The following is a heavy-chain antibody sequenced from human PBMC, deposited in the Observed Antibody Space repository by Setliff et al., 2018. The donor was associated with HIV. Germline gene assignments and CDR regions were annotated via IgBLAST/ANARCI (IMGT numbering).Heavy chain of an antibody. J-gene: IGHJ4*03. CDR2: IYSGGTT. V-gene: IGHV3-53*01. CDR1: GFSFSSYT. CDR3: ARSPQGGYFDY. Sequence: GGSLRLSCAASGFSFSSYTTNWVRQAPGKGLEWLSIIYSGGTTYYADSVQGLFTISRDNSKNTLYLQMNSLRVEDTAVYHCARSPQGGYFDYWGQGTLVTVSS.